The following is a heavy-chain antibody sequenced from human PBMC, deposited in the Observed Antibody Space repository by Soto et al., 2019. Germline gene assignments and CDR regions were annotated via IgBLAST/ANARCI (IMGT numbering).Heavy chain of an antibody. D-gene: IGHD2-15*01. CDR2: ISGSGGST. Sequence: GSLRLSCAASGFTFSSYAMSWVRQAPGKGLEWVSTISGSGGSTYYADSVKGRFTISRDNSKNTLYLQMHSLRAEEMAIYYCAKGSGTILSNFDYWGQGTLVTVSS. CDR1: GFTFSSYA. CDR3: AKGSGTILSNFDY. J-gene: IGHJ4*02. V-gene: IGHV3-23*01.